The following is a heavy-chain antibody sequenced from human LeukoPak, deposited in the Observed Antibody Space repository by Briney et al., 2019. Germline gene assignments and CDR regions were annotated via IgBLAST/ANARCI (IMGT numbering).Heavy chain of an antibody. Sequence: SETLSLTCTVSGGSISSSSYYWGWIRQPPGKGLEWIGSIYYSGSTYYNPSLKSRVTISVDTSKNQFSLKLSSVTAADTAVYYCARGAAVAGTLEIWGQGTLVTVSS. J-gene: IGHJ4*02. CDR2: IYYSGST. D-gene: IGHD6-19*01. CDR3: ARGAAVAGTLEI. CDR1: GGSISSSSYY. V-gene: IGHV4-39*07.